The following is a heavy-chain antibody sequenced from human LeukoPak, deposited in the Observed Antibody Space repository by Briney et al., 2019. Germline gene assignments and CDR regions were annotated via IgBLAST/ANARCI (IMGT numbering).Heavy chain of an antibody. V-gene: IGHV4-39*07. D-gene: IGHD2-2*01. CDR2: INHSGST. Sequence: SETLSLTCTVSGGSISSSSYYWSWIRQPPGKGLEWIGEINHSGSTNHNPSLKSRVTISVDTSKNQLSLKLSSVTAADTAVYYCARGYQLLWGGWFDPWGQGTLVTVSS. CDR1: GGSISSSSYY. J-gene: IGHJ5*02. CDR3: ARGYQLLWGGWFDP.